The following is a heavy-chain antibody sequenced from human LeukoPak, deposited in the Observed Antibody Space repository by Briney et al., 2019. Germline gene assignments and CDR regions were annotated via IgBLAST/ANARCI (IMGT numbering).Heavy chain of an antibody. CDR1: GYTFTSYG. Sequence: ASVKVSCKASGYTFTSYGISWVRQAPGQGLGWMGWISAYNGNTNYAQKLQGRVTMTTDTSTSTAYMELRSLRSDDTAVYYCARDPHPRYCSSTSCYGYFQHWGQGTLVTVSS. CDR2: ISAYNGNT. V-gene: IGHV1-18*01. D-gene: IGHD2-2*01. J-gene: IGHJ1*01. CDR3: ARDPHPRYCSSTSCYGYFQH.